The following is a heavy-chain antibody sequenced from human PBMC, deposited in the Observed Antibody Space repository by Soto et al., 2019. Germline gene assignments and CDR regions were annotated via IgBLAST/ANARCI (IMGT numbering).Heavy chain of an antibody. V-gene: IGHV4-61*08. J-gene: IGHJ4*02. D-gene: IGHD3-22*01. CDR1: GASVASDEW. CDR2: IYYDGNI. CDR3: ARLGGYYQALDS. Sequence: SETLSLTCAVSGASVASDEWWNWVRQPPDRGLEWIGFIYYDGNISSNPSLNSRVTLSVDTSKNQFSLKLNSVAAADTAIYYCARLGGYYQALDSWGQGTVVT.